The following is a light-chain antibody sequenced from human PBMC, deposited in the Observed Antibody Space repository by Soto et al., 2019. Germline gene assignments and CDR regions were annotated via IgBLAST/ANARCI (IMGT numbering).Light chain of an antibody. CDR2: AAS. J-gene: IGKJ1*01. CDR1: QSVSSRS. Sequence: EIVLTQSPGTLSLSPGERATLSCRASQSVSSRSLAWYQQKPGQAPRLLIYAASNRATGIPDRFSGSGSGTDFTLTISRLEPEDFAVYYCQQCGSSPPTFGHGTQVEIK. V-gene: IGKV3-20*01. CDR3: QQCGSSPPT.